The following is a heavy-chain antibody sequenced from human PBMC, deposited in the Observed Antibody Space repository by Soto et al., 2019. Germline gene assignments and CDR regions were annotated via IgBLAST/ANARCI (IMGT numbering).Heavy chain of an antibody. Sequence: GVSLRLSCEGSGFTFSNAWMNWVRQAPGKGLEWVGLIKRNADGGTADYAESVRGRVTLSRSYWENTLNLQINDLRIKDTAAKSCPKVRAPHYCGKATLVTVSA. CDR2: IKRNADGGTA. CDR3: PKVRAPHY. CDR1: GFTFSNAW. D-gene: IGHD1-26*01. V-gene: IGHV3-15*01. J-gene: IGHJ4*02.